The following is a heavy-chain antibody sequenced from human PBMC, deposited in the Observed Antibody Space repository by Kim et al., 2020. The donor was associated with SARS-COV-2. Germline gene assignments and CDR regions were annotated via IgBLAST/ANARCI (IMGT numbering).Heavy chain of an antibody. CDR3: ARDWGILGYCSGGSCFDYRLVGVWFDP. D-gene: IGHD2-15*01. J-gene: IGHJ5*02. V-gene: IGHV7-4-1*02. Sequence: ASVKVSCKASGYTFTSYAMNWVRQAPGQGLECMGWINTNTGNPTYAQGFTGRFVFSLDTSVSTAYLQISSLKAEDTAVYYCARDWGILGYCSGGSCFDYRLVGVWFDPWGQGTLVTVSS. CDR1: GYTFTSYA. CDR2: INTNTGNP.